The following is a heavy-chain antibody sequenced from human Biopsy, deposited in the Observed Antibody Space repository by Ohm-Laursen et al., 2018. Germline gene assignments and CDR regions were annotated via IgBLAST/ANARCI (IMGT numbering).Heavy chain of an antibody. J-gene: IGHJ5*02. Sequence: ASVKVSCNASGYTFTSYDITWVRQASGQGPEWIGWLNPVSGNSNFGQKFRGRVTVTSDTSISTAYMELSGLTSDDTATYYCGRAVRNQLVTDPWGQGTLVTVTS. D-gene: IGHD1-1*01. CDR1: GYTFTSYD. CDR3: GRAVRNQLVTDP. CDR2: LNPVSGNS. V-gene: IGHV1-8*01.